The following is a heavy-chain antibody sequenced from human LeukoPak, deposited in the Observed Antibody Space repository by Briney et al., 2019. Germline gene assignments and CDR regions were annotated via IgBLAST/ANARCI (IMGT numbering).Heavy chain of an antibody. CDR3: ARSGYSNGYDY. D-gene: IGHD6-19*01. V-gene: IGHV3-74*01. J-gene: IGHJ4*02. CDR2: ISFDGSTT. CDR1: GFTFSGYW. Sequence: GGSLRLPCAASGFTFSGYWMHWVRQVPGKGLMGVSRISFDGSTTTYAGSVKGRFTISRDNAKNTLYLQMNSLTAEDTAVYYCARSGYSNGYDYWGQGTLVTVSS.